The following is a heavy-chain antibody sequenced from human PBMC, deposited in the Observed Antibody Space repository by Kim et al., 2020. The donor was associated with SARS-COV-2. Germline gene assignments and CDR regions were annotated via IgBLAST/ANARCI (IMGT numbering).Heavy chain of an antibody. CDR1: GFNFGEYG. Sequence: GGSLRLSCAASGFNFGEYGMHWVRQAPGKGLEWVSGISWNSDNIAHADSVKGRFSISRDNAKNSLYLQMNSLGDEDTALYYCVKDGRRYNWNDLTNWFDPWGQGTLVIVSS. D-gene: IGHD1-1*01. CDR3: VKDGRRYNWNDLTNWFDP. CDR2: ISWNSDNI. J-gene: IGHJ5*02. V-gene: IGHV3-9*01.